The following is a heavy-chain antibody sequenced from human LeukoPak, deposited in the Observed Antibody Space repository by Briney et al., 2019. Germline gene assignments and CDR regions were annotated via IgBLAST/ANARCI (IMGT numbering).Heavy chain of an antibody. Sequence: PGGSLRLSCAASGFTFSSYWMSWVRQAPGKGLEWVANMTQDGSEKYYVDSVKGRFTISRDNAKNSLYLQMNSLRAEDTAVYYCARYCSGGSCKRGGYDYWGQGTLVTVSS. CDR3: ARYCSGGSCKRGGYDY. D-gene: IGHD2-15*01. CDR1: GFTFSSYW. CDR2: MTQDGSEK. V-gene: IGHV3-7*05. J-gene: IGHJ4*02.